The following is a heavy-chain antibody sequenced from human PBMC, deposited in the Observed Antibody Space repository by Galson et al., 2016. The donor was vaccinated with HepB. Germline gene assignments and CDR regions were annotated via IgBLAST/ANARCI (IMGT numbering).Heavy chain of an antibody. CDR2: ISYDGSNK. CDR1: GFTFSSYG. V-gene: IGHV3-30*18. Sequence: SLRLSCAASGFTFSSYGMHWVRQAPGKGLEWVAFISYDGSNKKYADSVKGRFTISRDNSKKTLYLQMNSLRAEDTAVYCCAKDGRIYCSSASCHDHFHYWGQGTLGTVSS. CDR3: AKDGRIYCSSASCHDHFHY. J-gene: IGHJ4*02. D-gene: IGHD2-2*01.